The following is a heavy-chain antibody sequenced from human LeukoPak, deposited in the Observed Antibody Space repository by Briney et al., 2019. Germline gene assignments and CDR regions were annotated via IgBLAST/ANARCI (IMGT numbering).Heavy chain of an antibody. CDR2: IIPILGIA. CDR1: GGTFSSYA. CDR3: ARVKVAAARGAEYFQH. J-gene: IGHJ1*01. Sequence: SVKVSCKASGGTFSSYAISWVRQAPGQGLEWMGRIIPILGIANYAQKFQGRVTITADKSTSTAYMELSSLRSEDTAVYYCARVKVAAARGAEYFQHWGQDTLVTVSS. V-gene: IGHV1-69*04. D-gene: IGHD6-13*01.